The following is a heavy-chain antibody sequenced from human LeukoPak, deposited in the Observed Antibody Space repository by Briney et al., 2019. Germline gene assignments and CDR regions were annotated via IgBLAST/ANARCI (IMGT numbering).Heavy chain of an antibody. CDR1: GNTLTGYY. J-gene: IGHJ4*02. D-gene: IGHD6-19*01. Sequence: EASVKVSCKASGNTLTGYYLHWVRQAPRQGLEWMGWINPNTGATHSAQKFQGRITMTRDTSISTAYMDLSRLRSDDTAVYYCARDRVGSGWPRPYYFEVWGQGTLVTVSS. CDR3: ARDRVGSGWPRPYYFEV. CDR2: INPNTGAT. V-gene: IGHV1-2*02.